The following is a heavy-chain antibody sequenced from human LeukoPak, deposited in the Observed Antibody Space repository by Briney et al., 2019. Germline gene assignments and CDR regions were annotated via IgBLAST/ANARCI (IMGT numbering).Heavy chain of an antibody. CDR2: INLDSGGT. CDR3: ARDLRGLGDFFDY. CDR1: GYTFTGYY. Sequence: GASVKVSCKASGYTFTGYYMHWVRQAPGQGLEWMGWINLDSGGTNYGQKFQGRVTMTRDTSISTAYMELSGLTSDDTAVYYCARDLRGLGDFFDYWGQGTLVTVSS. V-gene: IGHV1-2*02. D-gene: IGHD3-10*01. J-gene: IGHJ4*02.